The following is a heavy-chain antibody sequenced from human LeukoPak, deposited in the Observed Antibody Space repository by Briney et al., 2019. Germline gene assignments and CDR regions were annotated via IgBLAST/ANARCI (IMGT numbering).Heavy chain of an antibody. J-gene: IGHJ3*02. CDR3: VRAEDIVVVPAALSPFDI. CDR1: GGTFSSYA. Sequence: ASVKVSCKAAGGTFSSYAISWVRQAPGQGLEWMGGIIPIFGTANYAQKFQGRVTITADESTSTAYMELSSLRSEDTAVYYCVRAEDIVVVPAALSPFDIWGQGTMVTVSS. V-gene: IGHV1-69*13. D-gene: IGHD2-2*01. CDR2: IIPIFGTA.